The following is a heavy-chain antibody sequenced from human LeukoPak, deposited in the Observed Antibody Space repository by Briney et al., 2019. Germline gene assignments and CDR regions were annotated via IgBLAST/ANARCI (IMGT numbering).Heavy chain of an antibody. J-gene: IGHJ4*02. CDR2: IIPIFGTA. D-gene: IGHD5-12*01. CDR3: ARGHNSGYDTRAASFDY. Sequence: ASVKVSCKASGGTFSSYAISWVRQAPGQGLEWMGGIIPIFGTANYAQKFQGRVTITADESTSTAYMELSSLRSEDTAVYYCARGHNSGYDTRAASFDYWGQGTLVTVSS. CDR1: GGTFSSYA. V-gene: IGHV1-69*13.